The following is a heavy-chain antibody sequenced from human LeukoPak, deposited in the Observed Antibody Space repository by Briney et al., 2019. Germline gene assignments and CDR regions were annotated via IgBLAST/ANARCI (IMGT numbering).Heavy chain of an antibody. Sequence: GGSLRLSCAASGFTFSSYGMHWVRQAPGKGLEWEAVISYDGSNKYYADSVKGRFTISRDNSKNTLYLQMNSLRAEDTAVYYCANGGSSGHFDYWGQGTLVTVSS. V-gene: IGHV3-30*18. CDR2: ISYDGSNK. CDR1: GFTFSSYG. J-gene: IGHJ4*02. D-gene: IGHD5-12*01. CDR3: ANGGSSGHFDY.